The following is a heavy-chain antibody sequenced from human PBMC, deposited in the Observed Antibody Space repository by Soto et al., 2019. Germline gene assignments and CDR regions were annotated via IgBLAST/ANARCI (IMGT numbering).Heavy chain of an antibody. CDR2: ISHSGGT. V-gene: IGHV4-34*01. CDR3: ARRQLLWFGDLLENKWFDP. J-gene: IGHJ5*02. CDR1: GGSFSSYY. Sequence: SETLSLTCAVYGGSFSSYYWTWIRQSPGKGLEWIGEISHSGGTNYNPSLKSRVSISLDTSKSQFSLKLNSVTAADTAVYYCARRQLLWFGDLLENKWFDPWGQGTLVTVSS. D-gene: IGHD3-10*01.